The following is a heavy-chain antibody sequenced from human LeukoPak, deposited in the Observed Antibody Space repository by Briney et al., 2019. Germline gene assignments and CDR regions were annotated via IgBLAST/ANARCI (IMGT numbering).Heavy chain of an antibody. CDR3: ARTSIAARRANAFDI. D-gene: IGHD6-6*01. Sequence: SQTLSLTCAVSGGPISSGGYSWSWIRQPPGKGLEWIGYIYHSGSTYYNPSLKSRVTISVDRSKNQFSLKLSSVTAADTAVYYCARTSIAARRANAFDIWGRGTMVTVSS. J-gene: IGHJ3*02. CDR1: GGPISSGGYS. V-gene: IGHV4-30-2*01. CDR2: IYHSGST.